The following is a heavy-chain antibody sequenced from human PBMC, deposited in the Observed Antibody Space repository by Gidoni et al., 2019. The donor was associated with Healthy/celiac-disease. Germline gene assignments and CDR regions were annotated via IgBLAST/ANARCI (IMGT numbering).Heavy chain of an antibody. CDR2: INPSGGST. CDR3: ARDLRFGGEDDY. J-gene: IGHJ4*02. V-gene: IGHV1-46*01. CDR1: GYTFTSYY. D-gene: IGHD3-16*01. Sequence: HVQLVQSGAEVKNPGASVKVSCKASGYTFTSYYMHCVRQSPGQGLEWMGIINPSGGSTSYAQKFQGRVTMTRDTSTSTVYMELSSLRSEDTAVYYCARDLRFGGEDDYWGQGTLVTVSS.